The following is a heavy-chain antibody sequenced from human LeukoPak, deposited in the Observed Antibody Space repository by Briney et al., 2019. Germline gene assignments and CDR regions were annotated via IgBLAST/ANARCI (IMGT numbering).Heavy chain of an antibody. CDR3: TTGFNYYDSSGYYYGQSPYYMDV. V-gene: IGHV3-15*01. D-gene: IGHD3-22*01. J-gene: IGHJ6*03. CDR1: GFTFSNAW. Sequence: GGSLRLSCAASGFTFSNAWMSWVRQAPGKGLEWVGRIKSKTDGGTTDYAAPVKDRFTISRDDSKNTLYLQMNSLKTEDTAVYYCTTGFNYYDSSGYYYGQSPYYMDVWGKGTTVTVSS. CDR2: IKSKTDGGTT.